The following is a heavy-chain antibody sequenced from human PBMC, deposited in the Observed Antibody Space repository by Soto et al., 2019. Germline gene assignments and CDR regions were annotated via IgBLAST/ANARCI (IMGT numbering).Heavy chain of an antibody. D-gene: IGHD2-15*01. Sequence: QVQLVQSGAEVKKPGSSVKVSCKASGGTFSSYAISWVRQAPGQGLECMGGIIPIFGTANYAQKFQGRVTITADESTSTAYMELSSLRSEDTAVYYCASAQYGGIWVPYGMDVWGQGTTVTVSS. V-gene: IGHV1-69*12. CDR2: IIPIFGTA. CDR1: GGTFSSYA. J-gene: IGHJ6*02. CDR3: ASAQYGGIWVPYGMDV.